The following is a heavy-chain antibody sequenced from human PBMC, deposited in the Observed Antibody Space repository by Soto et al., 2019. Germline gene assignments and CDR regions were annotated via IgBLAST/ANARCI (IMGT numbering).Heavy chain of an antibody. Sequence: QVQLVQSGPEVKRPGASVKVSCKPSGYTFTSYGISWVRQAPGQGVEWMGWISAHNGNTNYAEKVQGRVTMTTDTSTSTAYMELTSLRSDDTAVYYCARSWYSTTRYFDFWGRGTLVTVSS. CDR3: ARSWYSTTRYFDF. CDR2: ISAHNGNT. V-gene: IGHV1-18*01. CDR1: GYTFTSYG. D-gene: IGHD1-26*01. J-gene: IGHJ2*01.